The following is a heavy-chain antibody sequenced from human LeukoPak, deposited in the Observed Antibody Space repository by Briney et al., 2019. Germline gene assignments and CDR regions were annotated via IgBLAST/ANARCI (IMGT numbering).Heavy chain of an antibody. CDR3: ARDGYSSGWYDC. J-gene: IGHJ5*01. V-gene: IGHV4-59*01. CDR2: IYYSGST. Sequence: PSETLSLTCTVSGGSISSYYWSWIRQPPGKGLEWIGYIYYSGSTNYNPSLKSRVIISVDTSKNQFSLKLSSVTAADTAVYYCARDGYSSGWYDCWGQGTLVTVSS. D-gene: IGHD6-19*01. CDR1: GGSISSYY.